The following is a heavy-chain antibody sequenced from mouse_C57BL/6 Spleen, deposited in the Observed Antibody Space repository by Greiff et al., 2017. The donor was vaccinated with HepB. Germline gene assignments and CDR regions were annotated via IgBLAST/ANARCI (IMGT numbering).Heavy chain of an antibody. CDR2: ISSGSSTI. J-gene: IGHJ4*01. D-gene: IGHD1-1*01. CDR3: ARQIITTVVAPYAMDY. CDR1: GFTFSDYG. Sequence: VQLQQSGGGLVKPGGSLKLSCAASGFTFSDYGMHWVRQAPEKGLEWVAYISSGSSTIYYADTVKGRFTISRDNAKNTLFLQMTSLRSEDTAMYYCARQIITTVVAPYAMDYWGQGTSVTVSS. V-gene: IGHV5-17*01.